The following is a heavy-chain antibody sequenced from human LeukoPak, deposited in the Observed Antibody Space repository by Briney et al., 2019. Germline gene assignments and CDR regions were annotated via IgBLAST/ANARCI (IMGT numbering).Heavy chain of an antibody. CDR1: GFTFDDYA. V-gene: IGHV3-9*01. CDR3: ARGVGGPYYYYGMDV. Sequence: GGSLRLSCAASGFTFDDYAMHWVRQAPGKGLEWVSGISWNSGSIGYADSVKGRFTISRDNAKKSLYLQMNSLRAEDTALYYCARGVGGPYYYYGMDVWGQGTTVTVSS. CDR2: ISWNSGSI. J-gene: IGHJ6*02. D-gene: IGHD3-10*01.